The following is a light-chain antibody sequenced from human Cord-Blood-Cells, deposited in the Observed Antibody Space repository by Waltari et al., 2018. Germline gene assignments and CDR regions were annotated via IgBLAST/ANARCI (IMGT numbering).Light chain of an antibody. J-gene: IGLJ2*01. V-gene: IGLV1-44*01. CDR2: SKN. Sequence: QSVLTQPPSASGTPGQRVTISCSGSRSNIGSNTVNWYKQLPGTAPKLLIYSKNQRPSGVPARFSGSKSGTSASLAISGLQSEDEADYYCAAWDDSLNGVVFGGGTKLTVL. CDR1: RSNIGSNT. CDR3: AAWDDSLNGVV.